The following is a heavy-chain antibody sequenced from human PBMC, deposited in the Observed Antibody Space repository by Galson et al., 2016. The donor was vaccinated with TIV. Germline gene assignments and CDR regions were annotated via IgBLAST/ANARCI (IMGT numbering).Heavy chain of an antibody. CDR2: FDPEVGKT. Sequence: SVKVSCKVSGDSLSDLSMHWVRQAPGKGLEWMGGFDPEVGKTIYAQKLEGRVTMTADTSTDTAYMELGSLRFEDTAIYYCATVAWFPGLSLDNWGQGTQVTVSS. CDR1: GDSLSDLS. J-gene: IGHJ4*02. CDR3: ATVAWFPGLSLDN. V-gene: IGHV1-24*01. D-gene: IGHD3-22*01.